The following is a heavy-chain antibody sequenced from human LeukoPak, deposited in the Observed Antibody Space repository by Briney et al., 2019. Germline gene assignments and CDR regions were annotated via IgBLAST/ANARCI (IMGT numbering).Heavy chain of an antibody. CDR2: INHRGVT. CDR3: ASGPGTSVIRGVSPKY. J-gene: IGHJ4*02. D-gene: IGHD3-10*01. CDR1: GGSFSGYF. V-gene: IGHV4-34*01. Sequence: PSETLSLTCAVYGGSFSGYFCWIRQSPGKGLEWIGEINHRGVTNYRPSLRGRVSIFTGRSLDQFSLRLTSVTAADTGTYYCASGPGTSVIRGVSPKYWGQGTLVTVSS.